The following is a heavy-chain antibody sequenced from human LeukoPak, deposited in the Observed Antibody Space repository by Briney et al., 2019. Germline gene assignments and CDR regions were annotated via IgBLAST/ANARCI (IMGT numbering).Heavy chain of an antibody. D-gene: IGHD2-15*01. CDR3: ARAGFVCNNTCYPNFDY. J-gene: IGHJ4*02. CDR2: INWSGGST. CDR1: GFTFSSYE. V-gene: IGHV3-20*04. Sequence: PGGSLRLSCAASGFTFSSYEMNWVRQAPGKGLEWVSGINWSGGSTGYADSVKGRFTISRDNAKNSLHLQMTSLRAEDTALYYCARAGFVCNNTCYPNFDYWGQGSLVTVSS.